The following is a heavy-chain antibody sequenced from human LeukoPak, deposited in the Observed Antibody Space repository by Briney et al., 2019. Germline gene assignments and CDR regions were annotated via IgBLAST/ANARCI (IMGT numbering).Heavy chain of an antibody. D-gene: IGHD1-26*01. V-gene: IGHV4-59*08. Sequence: SETLSLTCTVSAGSISNYYWSCIRQPPGKGLEWIGFIYYSGTTHYNPSLKSRVTMSVATSNNQFSLRLSSVTAADTAIYYCARHSGAAPHYFDYWGQGALVTVSS. CDR1: AGSISNYY. J-gene: IGHJ4*02. CDR3: ARHSGAAPHYFDY. CDR2: IYYSGTT.